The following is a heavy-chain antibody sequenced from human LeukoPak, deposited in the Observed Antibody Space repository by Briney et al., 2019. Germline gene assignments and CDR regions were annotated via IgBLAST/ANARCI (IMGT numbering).Heavy chain of an antibody. V-gene: IGHV4-59*01. D-gene: IGHD4-17*01. CDR3: ARGTVTQYYYYYGMDV. Sequence: SETLSLTCTVSGGSISSYYWSWIRQPPGKGLEWIGYIYYSGSTNYNPSLKSRDTISVDTSKNQFSLKLSSVTAADTAVYYCARGTVTQYYYYYGMDVWGQGTTVTVSS. CDR1: GGSISSYY. J-gene: IGHJ6*02. CDR2: IYYSGST.